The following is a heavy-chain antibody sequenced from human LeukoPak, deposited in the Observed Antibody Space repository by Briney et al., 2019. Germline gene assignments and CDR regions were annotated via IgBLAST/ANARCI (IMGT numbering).Heavy chain of an antibody. J-gene: IGHJ4*02. V-gene: IGHV3-21*01. Sequence: GGSLRLSCAASGFTFSDHAMHWVRQAPGKGLEWVSSISSSSSYIYYADSVKGRFTISRDNAKNSLYLQMNSLRAEDTAVYYCAYVPPSEHSSGKFWGQGTLVTVSS. CDR2: ISSSSSYI. CDR1: GFTFSDHA. D-gene: IGHD6-19*01. CDR3: AYVPPSEHSSGKF.